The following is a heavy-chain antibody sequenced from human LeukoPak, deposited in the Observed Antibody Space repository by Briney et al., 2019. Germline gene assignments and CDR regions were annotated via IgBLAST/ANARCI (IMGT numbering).Heavy chain of an antibody. D-gene: IGHD3-3*01. CDR2: IYYSGST. V-gene: IGHV4-39*07. CDR3: ARIGGVVYYFDY. Sequence: SETLSLTCTVSGGSISSSSYYWGWIRQPPGKRLEWIGSIYYSGSTYYNPSLKSRVTISVDTSKNQFSLKLSSVTAADTAVYYCARIGGVVYYFDYWGQGTLVTVSS. CDR1: GGSISSSSYY. J-gene: IGHJ4*02.